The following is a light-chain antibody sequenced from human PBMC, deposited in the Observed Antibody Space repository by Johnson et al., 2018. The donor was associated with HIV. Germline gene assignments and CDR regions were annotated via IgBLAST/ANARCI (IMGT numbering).Light chain of an antibody. Sequence: QPVLTQPPSVSAAPGQKVTISCSGSSSNIGNNYVSWYQQLPGTAPKLLMYDNNKLPSGIPDRFSGSKSGTSATLVITGLRPGDEADYYCGTWDSSLSAFVFGAGTTVIVL. CDR2: DNN. V-gene: IGLV1-51*01. CDR3: GTWDSSLSAFV. CDR1: SSNIGNNY. J-gene: IGLJ1*01.